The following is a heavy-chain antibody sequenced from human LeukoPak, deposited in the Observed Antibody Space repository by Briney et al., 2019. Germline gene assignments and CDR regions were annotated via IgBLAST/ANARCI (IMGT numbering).Heavy chain of an antibody. D-gene: IGHD5-24*01. CDR3: AKGEMATITHWFDP. Sequence: GGSLRLSCAASGFTFSSYAMSWVRQAPGKGLEWVSGISGSATSTYYADSVKGRFTSSRDNSENTLYLQMNSLRAEDTAVYYCAKGEMATITHWFDPWGQGTLVTVSS. V-gene: IGHV3-23*01. J-gene: IGHJ5*02. CDR1: GFTFSSYA. CDR2: ISGSATST.